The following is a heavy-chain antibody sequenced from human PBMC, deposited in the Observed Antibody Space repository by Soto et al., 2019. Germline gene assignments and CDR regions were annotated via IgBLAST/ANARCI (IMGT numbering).Heavy chain of an antibody. V-gene: IGHV3-64D*06. CDR3: VKEEYFDWLLYGYYFDY. J-gene: IGHJ4*02. D-gene: IGHD3-9*01. CDR1: GFTFSSYA. Sequence: GGSLRLSCSASGFTFSSYAMRWVRQAPGKGLEYVSAISSNGGSTYYADSVKGRFTISRDNSKNTLYLQMSSLRAEDTAVYYCVKEEYFDWLLYGYYFDYWGQGTLVTVSS. CDR2: ISSNGGST.